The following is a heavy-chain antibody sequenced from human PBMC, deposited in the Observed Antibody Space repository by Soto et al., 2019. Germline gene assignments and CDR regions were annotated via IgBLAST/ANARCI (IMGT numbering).Heavy chain of an antibody. D-gene: IGHD2-21*02. V-gene: IGHV3-21*01. CDR1: GFTFSSYS. CDR3: ARKGDQIYYYYYMDV. CDR2: ISSSSSYI. Sequence: GGSLRLSCAASGFTFSSYSMIWVRQAPGKGLEWVSSISSSSSYIYYADSVKGRFTISRDNAKNSLYLQMNSLRAEDTAVYYCARKGDQIYYYYYMDVWGKGTMVTVSS. J-gene: IGHJ6*03.